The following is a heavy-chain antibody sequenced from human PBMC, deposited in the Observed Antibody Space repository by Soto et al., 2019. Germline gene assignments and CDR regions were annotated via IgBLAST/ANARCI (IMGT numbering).Heavy chain of an antibody. CDR1: GGSFGGFY. V-gene: IGHV4-34*01. Sequence: SETLSLTCGVFGGSFGGFYWTWIRQPPGKGLEWIGRINHGGSNNYIPSLKSRVTMSVDTSKNQFSLRLSSVTAADTAVYYCARDRVAGTDCDYWRQGTLVTVS. CDR2: INHGGSN. J-gene: IGHJ4*02. CDR3: ARDRVAGTDCDY. D-gene: IGHD6-19*01.